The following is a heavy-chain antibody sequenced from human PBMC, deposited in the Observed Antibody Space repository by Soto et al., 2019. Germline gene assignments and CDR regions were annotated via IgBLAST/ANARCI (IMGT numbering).Heavy chain of an antibody. Sequence: SVKVSCKASGGTFSSYAISWVRQAPGQGLEWMGGIIPIFGTANYAQKFQGRVTITADESTSTAYMELSSLRSEDTAVYYCARAIVATKGYYYYGMDVWGQGTTVTVSS. V-gene: IGHV1-69*13. D-gene: IGHD5-12*01. CDR3: ARAIVATKGYYYYGMDV. CDR1: GGTFSSYA. CDR2: IIPIFGTA. J-gene: IGHJ6*02.